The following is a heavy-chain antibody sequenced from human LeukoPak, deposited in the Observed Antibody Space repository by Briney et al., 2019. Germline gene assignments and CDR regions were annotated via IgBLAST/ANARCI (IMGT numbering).Heavy chain of an antibody. D-gene: IGHD3-3*01. J-gene: IGHJ4*02. Sequence: SETLSLTCTVSGYSISSGYYWGWIRQPPGKGLEWIGSIYHSGSTYYNPSLKSRVTISVDTSKNQFSLKLSSVTAADTAVYYYARVLYDFWSGYYEYWGQGTLVTVSS. CDR3: ARVLYDFWSGYYEY. V-gene: IGHV4-38-2*02. CDR1: GYSISSGYY. CDR2: IYHSGST.